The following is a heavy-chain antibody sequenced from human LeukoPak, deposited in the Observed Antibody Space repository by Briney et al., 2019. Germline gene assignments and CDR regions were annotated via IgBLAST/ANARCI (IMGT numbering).Heavy chain of an antibody. D-gene: IGHD6-13*01. CDR1: GFTVSSNY. V-gene: IGHV3-53*01. Sequence: GGSLRLSCAASGFTVSSNYMSWVRQAPGKGLEWVSVLYSGGSTYYADSVKGRFTISRDNSKNTLYLQMNSLRAEDTAVYYCARDRVPSSSWWEDYYYGMDVWGQGTTVTVSS. CDR3: ARDRVPSSSWWEDYYYGMDV. J-gene: IGHJ6*02. CDR2: LYSGGST.